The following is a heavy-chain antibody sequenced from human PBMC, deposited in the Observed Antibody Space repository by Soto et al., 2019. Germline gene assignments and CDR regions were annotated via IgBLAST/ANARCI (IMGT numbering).Heavy chain of an antibody. J-gene: IGHJ4*02. Sequence: SGPTLVNPTQTLTLTCSFSGFSLTSSGMCVSWIRQPPGKALEWLALIDWDDDKYYSTSLKTRLTISKDTSENQVVLTMSNMDPVDTATYYCARTFNGYPDYWGQGTLVTVSS. V-gene: IGHV2-70*12. CDR3: ARTFNGYPDY. CDR1: GFSLTSSGMC. D-gene: IGHD5-18*01. CDR2: IDWDDDK.